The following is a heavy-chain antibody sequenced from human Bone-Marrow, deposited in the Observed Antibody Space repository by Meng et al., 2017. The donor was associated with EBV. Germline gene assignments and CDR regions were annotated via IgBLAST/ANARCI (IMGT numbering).Heavy chain of an antibody. Sequence: QVQLQESGPGLVKPSQTLSSPCAVSGGSISSGGYYWSWIRQPPGKGLESIGYIYYSGSTYYNPSLKSRVTISVDTSKNHFSLKLSSVTAADTAVYYCARTYTVTTGWFDPWGQGTLVTVSS. CDR2: IYYSGST. V-gene: IGHV4-30-4*01. CDR3: ARTYTVTTGWFDP. J-gene: IGHJ5*02. D-gene: IGHD4-17*01. CDR1: GGSISSGGYY.